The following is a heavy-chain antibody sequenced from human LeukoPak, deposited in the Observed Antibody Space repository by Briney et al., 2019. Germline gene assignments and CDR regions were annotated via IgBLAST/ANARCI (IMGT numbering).Heavy chain of an antibody. CDR3: ARSDFWSGF. Sequence: GGSLRLSCAASGFTFSSYAMHWVRQAPGKGLEWVAVISYDGSNKYYADSVKGRFTISRDNSKNTLYLQMNSLRAEDTAVYYCARSDFWSGFWGQGTLVTVSS. D-gene: IGHD3-3*01. CDR1: GFTFSSYA. CDR2: ISYDGSNK. V-gene: IGHV3-30-3*01. J-gene: IGHJ4*02.